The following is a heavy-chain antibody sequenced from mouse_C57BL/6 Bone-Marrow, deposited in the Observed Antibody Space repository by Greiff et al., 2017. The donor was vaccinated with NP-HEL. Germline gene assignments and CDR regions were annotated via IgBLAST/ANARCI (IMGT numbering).Heavy chain of an antibody. CDR1: GYAFSSYW. V-gene: IGHV1-80*01. J-gene: IGHJ1*03. Sequence: QVQLKQSGAELVKPGASVKISCKASGYAFSSYWMNWVKQRPGKGLEWIGQIYPGDGDTNYNGKFKGKATLTADKSSSTAYMQLSSLTSEDSAVYFCARSGGFPWYFDVWGTGTTVTVSS. CDR2: IYPGDGDT. CDR3: ARSGGFPWYFDV. D-gene: IGHD3-1*01.